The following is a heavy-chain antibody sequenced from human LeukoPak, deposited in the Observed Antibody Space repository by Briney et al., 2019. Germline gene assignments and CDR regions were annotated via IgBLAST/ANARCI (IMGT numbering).Heavy chain of an antibody. J-gene: IGHJ6*02. CDR3: ARDPLAVAGRNYYGIDV. Sequence: SETLSLTCTVSGGSISSYYWSWIRQPPGKGLEWIGYIYYSGSTNYNPSLKSRVTISVDTSKNQFSLKLSSVTAADTAVYYCARDPLAVAGRNYYGIDVWGQGTTVTVSS. V-gene: IGHV4-59*01. CDR1: GGSISSYY. D-gene: IGHD6-19*01. CDR2: IYYSGST.